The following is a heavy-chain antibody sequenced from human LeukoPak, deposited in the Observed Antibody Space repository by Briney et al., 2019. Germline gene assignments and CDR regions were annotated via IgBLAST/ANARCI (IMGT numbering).Heavy chain of an antibody. J-gene: IGHJ6*03. D-gene: IGHD2-15*01. CDR3: ARDSGSGYYYYYYMDV. CDR2: INPNSGGT. CDR1: GYTFTGYY. Sequence: ASVKVSCKASGYTFTGYYMHWVRQTPGQGLEWMGWINPNSGGTNYAQKFQGRVTMTRDTSISTAYMELSRLRSDDTAVYYCARDSGSGYYYYYYMDVWGKGTTVTISS. V-gene: IGHV1-2*02.